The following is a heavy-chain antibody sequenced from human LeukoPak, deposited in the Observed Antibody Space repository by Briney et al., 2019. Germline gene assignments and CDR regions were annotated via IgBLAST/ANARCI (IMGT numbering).Heavy chain of an antibody. CDR3: AREEALFGGFGFEY. D-gene: IGHD3-16*01. CDR1: GYTFTSYV. J-gene: IGHJ4*02. Sequence: ASVKVSCKASGYTFTSYVINWVRQAPGQGLEWVGWSDPYSGNRNYVQKLQGRVVMTTDSSTGTASLELTNLRSDDTAVYYCAREEALFGGFGFEYWGQGTQVSVSS. V-gene: IGHV1-18*01. CDR2: SDPYSGNR.